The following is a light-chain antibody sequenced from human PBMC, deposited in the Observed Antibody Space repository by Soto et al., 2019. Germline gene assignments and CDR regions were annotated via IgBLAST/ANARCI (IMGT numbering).Light chain of an antibody. Sequence: QSALTQSPSASGSPGQSVTISCTGASSDVGGYDSVSWYQQHPGKAPKLMIYEVSNRPSGVSNRFSGSKSGNTASLTISGLQAEDEADYYCSSYTSSSTPYVFGTGTKVTVL. V-gene: IGLV2-14*01. J-gene: IGLJ1*01. CDR2: EVS. CDR3: SSYTSSSTPYV. CDR1: SSDVGGYDS.